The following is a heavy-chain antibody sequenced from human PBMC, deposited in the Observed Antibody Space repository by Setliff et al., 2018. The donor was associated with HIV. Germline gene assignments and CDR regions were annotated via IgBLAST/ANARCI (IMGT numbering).Heavy chain of an antibody. V-gene: IGHV3-23*01. J-gene: IGHJ4*02. CDR2: VSGNGYTT. D-gene: IGHD6-13*01. CDR3: VKRLAGSNTWYHLDS. Sequence: GGSLRLSCAGSGFTFDYYAMAWVRQAPGKGLEWVSSVSGNGYTTFYANSVRGRFTVSRDNSKNTLFLQMTSLRAEDTALYFCVKRLAGSNTWYHLDSWGQGTLVTVSS. CDR1: GFTFDYYA.